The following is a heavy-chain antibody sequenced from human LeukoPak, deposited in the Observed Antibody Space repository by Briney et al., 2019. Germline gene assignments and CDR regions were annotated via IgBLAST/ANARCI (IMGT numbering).Heavy chain of an antibody. V-gene: IGHV3-30-3*01. CDR1: GFTFSSYA. CDR2: ISYDGSNK. CDR3: ARVADY. Sequence: GGSLRLSCAASGFTFSSYAMHWVRQAPGKGLEWVAVISYDGSNKYYADSVKGRFTISRDNAKNSLYLQMNSLRAADTAVYYCARVADYWGQGTLVTVSS. J-gene: IGHJ4*02.